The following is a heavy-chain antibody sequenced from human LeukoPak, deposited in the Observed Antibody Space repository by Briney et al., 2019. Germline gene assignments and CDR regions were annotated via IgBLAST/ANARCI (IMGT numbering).Heavy chain of an antibody. CDR3: ARGYCTNGVCYKGYYFDY. CDR2: IYTSGST. J-gene: IGHJ4*02. V-gene: IGHV4-4*07. D-gene: IGHD2-8*01. Sequence: MPSETLSLTCTVSGGSIGSYYWSWIRQPAGKGLEWIGRIYTSGSTNYNPSLKSRVTMSVDTSKNQFSLKLSSVTAADTAVYYCARGYCTNGVCYKGYYFDYWGQGTLVTVSS. CDR1: GGSIGSYY.